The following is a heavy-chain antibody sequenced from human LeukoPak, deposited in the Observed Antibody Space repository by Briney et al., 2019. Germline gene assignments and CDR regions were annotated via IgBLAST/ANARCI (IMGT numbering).Heavy chain of an antibody. Sequence: SETLSLTCTVSGCSISSSSYYWGWIRQPPGKGLEWIGSIYYSGSTYYNPSLKSRVTMSVDTSKNQFSLKLSSVTAADTAVYYCAREAFVDTAMEYYYYYMDVWGKGTTVTISS. D-gene: IGHD5-18*01. CDR3: AREAFVDTAMEYYYYYMDV. J-gene: IGHJ6*03. CDR2: IYYSGST. CDR1: GCSISSSSYY. V-gene: IGHV4-39*07.